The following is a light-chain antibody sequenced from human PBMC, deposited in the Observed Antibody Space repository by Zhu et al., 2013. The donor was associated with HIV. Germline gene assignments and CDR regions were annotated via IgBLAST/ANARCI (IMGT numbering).Light chain of an antibody. CDR2: EVA. V-gene: IGLV2-14*01. J-gene: IGLJ1*01. CDR1: SSDVGAYKF. CDR3: SSHTTSNTLV. Sequence: QSALTQPASVSGSPGQSIAISCTGTSSDVGAYKFVSWYQHHPGKAPKLMIYEVANRPSGVSTRFSGSKSGNTASLTISGLQPDDEADYHCSSHTTSNTLVFGTGTKVTVL.